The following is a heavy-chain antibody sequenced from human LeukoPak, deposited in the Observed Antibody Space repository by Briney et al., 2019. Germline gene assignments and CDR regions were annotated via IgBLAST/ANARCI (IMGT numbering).Heavy chain of an antibody. Sequence: GGSLRLSCAASGFTFSSYWMHWVRQAPGKGRVWVSRINSDGSSTNYADSVKGRFTISRDNAKNTLYLQMNSLRAEDTAVYYCASRSKSHFDYWGQGTLVTVSS. J-gene: IGHJ4*02. CDR1: GFTFSSYW. CDR2: INSDGSST. V-gene: IGHV3-74*01. CDR3: ASRSKSHFDY.